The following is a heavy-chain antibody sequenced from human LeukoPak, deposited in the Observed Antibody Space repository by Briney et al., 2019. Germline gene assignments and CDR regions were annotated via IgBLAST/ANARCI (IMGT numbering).Heavy chain of an antibody. CDR3: ARVGGAYSSSWYSHYYYYMDV. CDR1: GFTVSSNY. D-gene: IGHD6-13*01. J-gene: IGHJ6*03. CDR2: IYSGGST. Sequence: GGSLRLSCAASGFTVSSNYMSWVRQAPGKGLEWVSVIYSGGSTYYADSVKGRFTISRDNAKNSLYLQMNSLRAEDTAVYYCARVGGAYSSSWYSHYYYYMDVWGKGTTVTIS. V-gene: IGHV3-66*01.